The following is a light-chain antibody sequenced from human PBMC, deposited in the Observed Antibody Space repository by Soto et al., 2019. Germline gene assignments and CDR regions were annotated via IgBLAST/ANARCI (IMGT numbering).Light chain of an antibody. V-gene: IGKV1-39*01. J-gene: IGKJ3*01. CDR3: QQSYSTPAPFT. Sequence: DIQMTQSPSSLSASVGDRVTITCRASQSISSYLNWYQQKPGKAPKLLIYAASSLQSGVASRFSGSGSGTDFTLTISSLQPEDFATYYCQQSYSTPAPFTFGPGTKVDIK. CDR2: AAS. CDR1: QSISSY.